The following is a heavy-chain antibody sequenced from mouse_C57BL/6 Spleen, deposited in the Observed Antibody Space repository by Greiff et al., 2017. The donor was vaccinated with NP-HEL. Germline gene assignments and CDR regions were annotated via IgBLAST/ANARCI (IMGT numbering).Heavy chain of an antibody. D-gene: IGHD1-1*01. Sequence: ESGPGLVKPSQSLSLTCSVTGYSITSGYYWNWIRQFPGNKLEWMGYISYDGSNNYNPSLKNRISITRDTSKNQFFLKLNSVTTEDTATYYCATYGSSYDYFDYWGQGTTLTVSS. CDR2: ISYDGSN. CDR3: ATYGSSYDYFDY. CDR1: GYSITSGYY. J-gene: IGHJ2*01. V-gene: IGHV3-6*01.